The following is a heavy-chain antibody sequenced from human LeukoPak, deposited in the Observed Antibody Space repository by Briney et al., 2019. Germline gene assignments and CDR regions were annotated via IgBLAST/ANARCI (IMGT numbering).Heavy chain of an antibody. CDR1: GYTFTSYG. V-gene: IGHV1-18*01. J-gene: IGHJ6*02. CDR3: ARAHPSGALTGYYHPRYYYGMDV. CDR2: ISAYNGNT. D-gene: IGHD3-9*01. Sequence: GASVKVSCKASGYTFTSYGISWVRQAPGQGLEWMGWISAYNGNTNYAQKLQGRVTMTTDTSTSTAYMELWSLRSDDTAVYYCARAHPSGALTGYYHPRYYYGMDVWGQGTTVTVCS.